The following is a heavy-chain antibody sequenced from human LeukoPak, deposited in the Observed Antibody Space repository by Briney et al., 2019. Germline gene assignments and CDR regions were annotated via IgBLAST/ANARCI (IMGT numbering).Heavy chain of an antibody. CDR1: GFTFDDC. D-gene: IGHD3-10*01. CDR2: IRGKAYGATT. J-gene: IGHJ4*02. V-gene: IGHV3-49*04. CDR3: TSSFGQLSFFDY. Sequence: GGSLRLSCAASGFTFDDCMSWVRQAPGKGLEWVGFIRGKAYGATTEYAASVKGRFTISRDDSKSIAYLQMNSLKTEDTAVYYCTSSFGQLSFFDYWGQGTLVTVSS.